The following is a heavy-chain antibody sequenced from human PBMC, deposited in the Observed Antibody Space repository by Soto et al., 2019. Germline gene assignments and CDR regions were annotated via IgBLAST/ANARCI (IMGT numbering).Heavy chain of an antibody. J-gene: IGHJ4*01. CDR1: GFTFDNYA. D-gene: IGHD6-25*01. V-gene: IGHV3-20*04. Sequence: GWSLRLSCTVSGFTFDNYAMSWVRQAPGKGLEWISGINWNGASAGYADSVKGRFTISRDNAKNSLHLQMNSLRAEDTALYYCARGLNKAALSFEYWGQGTLVTVSS. CDR2: INWNGASA. CDR3: ARGLNKAALSFEY.